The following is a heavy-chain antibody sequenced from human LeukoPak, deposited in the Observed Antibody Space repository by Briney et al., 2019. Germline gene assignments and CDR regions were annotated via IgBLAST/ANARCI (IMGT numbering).Heavy chain of an antibody. Sequence: GGSLRLSCAASGFTFSSYAMSWVRQAPGKGLEWVSAISGYGSGTYYADSVKGRFTISRDNSKNTLFLQMNSLRAEDTAVYSCARDNGWSADFWGQGTLVTVSS. CDR1: GFTFSSYA. D-gene: IGHD2-15*01. V-gene: IGHV3-23*01. J-gene: IGHJ4*02. CDR2: ISGYGSGT. CDR3: ARDNGWSADF.